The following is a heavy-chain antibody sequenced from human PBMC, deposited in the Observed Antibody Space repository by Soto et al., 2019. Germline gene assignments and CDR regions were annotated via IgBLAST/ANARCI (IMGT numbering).Heavy chain of an antibody. CDR1: GFTFSGST. Sequence: EVQLVESGGGLVQPGGSLKLSCAASGFTFSGSTMHWVRQASGKGLEWVGRIRSKANSYATAYAASVKGRFTISREDSKNTAYLQMNSLKTEDTAVYYCTSTGSYSSGDYCGQGTLFTVSS. D-gene: IGHD6-19*01. J-gene: IGHJ4*02. CDR2: IRSKANSYAT. CDR3: TSTGSYSSGDY. V-gene: IGHV3-73*01.